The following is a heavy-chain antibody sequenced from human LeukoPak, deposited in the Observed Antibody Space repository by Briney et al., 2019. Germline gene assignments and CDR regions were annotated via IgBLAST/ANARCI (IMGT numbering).Heavy chain of an antibody. Sequence: GGSLRLSFAASGFIFSDYYMSWIRQAPGKGLEWVSYITTSGTTIYYADSVKGRSTVSRDNAKNSLYLQMNSLRDEDTAVYYCASGYGVRDYYYYGMDVWGQGTTVTVSS. J-gene: IGHJ6*02. V-gene: IGHV3-11*01. D-gene: IGHD5-18*01. CDR2: ITTSGTTI. CDR3: ASGYGVRDYYYYGMDV. CDR1: GFIFSDYY.